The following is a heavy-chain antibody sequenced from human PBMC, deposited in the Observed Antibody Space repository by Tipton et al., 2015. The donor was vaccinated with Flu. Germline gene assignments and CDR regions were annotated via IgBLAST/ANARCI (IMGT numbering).Heavy chain of an antibody. D-gene: IGHD6-6*01. V-gene: IGHV4-34*01. Sequence: TLSLTCAVYGGSFSGYYWSWIRQPPGKGLEWIGEINHGGSTNYNPSLKSRVTISVDTSKNQFSLKLSSVTAADTEVYYCARAPSGGSSIAARPNWFDPWGEGTLVTVSS. CDR1: GGSFSGYY. J-gene: IGHJ5*02. CDR3: ARAPSGGSSIAARPNWFDP. CDR2: INHGGST.